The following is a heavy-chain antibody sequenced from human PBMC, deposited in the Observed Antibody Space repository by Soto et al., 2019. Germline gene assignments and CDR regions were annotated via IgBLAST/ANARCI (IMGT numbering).Heavy chain of an antibody. CDR3: ASRRDGTNYDY. V-gene: IGHV3-23*01. Sequence: EVQLLESGGGLVQPGGSLRLSCAASGFTFSSYAMSWVRQAPGKGLEWVSAISGSGGGSYYADSVKGRFTISRDNSKNTLYLQMNSLRAEDTAVYYCASRRDGTNYDYWGQGTLVTVSS. CDR2: ISGSGGGS. D-gene: IGHD1-1*01. J-gene: IGHJ4*02. CDR1: GFTFSSYA.